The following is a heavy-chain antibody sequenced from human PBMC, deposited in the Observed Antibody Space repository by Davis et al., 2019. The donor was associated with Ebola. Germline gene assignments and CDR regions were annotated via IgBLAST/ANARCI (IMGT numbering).Heavy chain of an antibody. V-gene: IGHV1-3*01. CDR3: ARDHRVLLWFGESQTWGMDV. J-gene: IGHJ6*02. CDR2: INVGNANT. Sequence: AASVKVSCKASGYTFTSYTIHWVRQAPGQRLEWMGWINVGNANTKYSQKFQGRVTITADKSTSTAYMELSSLRSEDTAVYYCARDHRVLLWFGESQTWGMDVWGQGTTVTVSS. CDR1: GYTFTSYT. D-gene: IGHD3-10*01.